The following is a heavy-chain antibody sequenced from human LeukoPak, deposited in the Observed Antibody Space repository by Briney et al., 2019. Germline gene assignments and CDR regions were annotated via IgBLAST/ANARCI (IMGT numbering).Heavy chain of an antibody. J-gene: IGHJ4*02. CDR2: INPSGGST. CDR3: AREFSTVTTLDY. Sequence: GASVKVSCRASEYTFTSCYMHWGRQAPGQGLEWMGIINPSGGSTSYAQKFQGRVTMTRDTSTSTVYMELSSLRSEDTAVYYCAREFSTVTTLDYWGQGTLVTVSS. CDR1: EYTFTSCY. D-gene: IGHD4-17*01. V-gene: IGHV1-46*01.